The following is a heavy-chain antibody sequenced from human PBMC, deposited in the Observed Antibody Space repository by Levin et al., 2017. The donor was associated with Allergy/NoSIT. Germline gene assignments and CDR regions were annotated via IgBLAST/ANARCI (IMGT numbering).Heavy chain of an antibody. J-gene: IGHJ4*02. CDR1: GFTFSDYY. V-gene: IGHV3-11*05. CDR3: ARDRPDYGGNSDY. Sequence: SLLLSFSPSGFTFSDYYMTWIRQAPGPFLSFFSSLRFPLISPPYADSVKGRFTISRDNAKNSLYLQMNSLRAEDTAVYYCARDRPDYGGNSDYWGQGTLVTVSS. CDR2: LRFPLISP. D-gene: IGHD4-23*01.